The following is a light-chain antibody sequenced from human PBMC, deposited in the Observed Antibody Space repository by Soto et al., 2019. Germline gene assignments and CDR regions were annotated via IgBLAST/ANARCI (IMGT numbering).Light chain of an antibody. CDR3: QQYNNWPLT. CDR1: QGIAGN. Sequence: VMTQSPATLSVSPGDRVTLSCRASQGIAGNLAWYQKKPGQPPRLLIYGASTTATGIPASFSGSESGTEFTLTISSLQSEDFAVYYCQQYNNWPLTFGGGTKVEIK. V-gene: IGKV3-15*01. J-gene: IGKJ4*01. CDR2: GAS.